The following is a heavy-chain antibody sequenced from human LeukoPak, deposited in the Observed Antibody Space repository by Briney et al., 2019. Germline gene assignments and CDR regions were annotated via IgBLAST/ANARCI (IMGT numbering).Heavy chain of an antibody. J-gene: IGHJ4*02. D-gene: IGHD3-22*01. Sequence: SETLSLTCTVSGGSISSSSYYWGWIRQPPGKGLEWIGSIYYRGSTYYNPSLKSRVTISVDTSKNQFSLKLSSVTAADTAVYYCARGTYYYDSSGYRPDQFDYWGQGTLVTVSS. CDR1: GGSISSSSYY. V-gene: IGHV4-39*07. CDR2: IYYRGST. CDR3: ARGTYYYDSSGYRPDQFDY.